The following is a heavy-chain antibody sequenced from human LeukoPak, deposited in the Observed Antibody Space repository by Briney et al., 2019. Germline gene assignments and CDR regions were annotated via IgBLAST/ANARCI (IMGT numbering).Heavy chain of an antibody. J-gene: IGHJ4*02. CDR1: GFTFSSYS. D-gene: IGHD4-11*01. V-gene: IGHV3-48*01. Sequence: HTGGSLRLSCAASGFTFSSYSMNWVRQAPGKGLEWVSYISSSSSTVYYADSVKGRFTISRDNSKNTLYLQMNSLRAEDTAVYYCASRTVKTTVEHDYWGQGTLVTVSS. CDR3: ASRTVKTTVEHDY. CDR2: ISSSSSTV.